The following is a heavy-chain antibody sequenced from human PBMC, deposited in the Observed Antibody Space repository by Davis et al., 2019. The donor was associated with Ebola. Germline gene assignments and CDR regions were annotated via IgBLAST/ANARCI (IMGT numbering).Heavy chain of an antibody. CDR2: IYTSGST. D-gene: IGHD3-22*01. CDR1: GGSISSYY. J-gene: IGHJ3*02. CDR3: ARAGQWFQIDAFDI. V-gene: IGHV4-4*07. Sequence: PSETLSLTCTVSGGSISSYYWSWIRQPAGKGLEWIGRIYTSGSTNYNPSLKSRVTMSVDTSKNQFSLKLSSVTAADTAVYYCARAGQWFQIDAFDIWGQGTMVTVSS.